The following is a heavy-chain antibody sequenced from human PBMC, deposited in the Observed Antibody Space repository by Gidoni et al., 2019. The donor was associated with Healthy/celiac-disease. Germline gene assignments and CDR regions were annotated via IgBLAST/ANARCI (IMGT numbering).Heavy chain of an antibody. CDR2: ISSNGGST. D-gene: IGHD3-22*01. CDR1: GFTFSSYA. J-gene: IGHJ4*02. Sequence: EVQLVESGGGLVQPGGSLRLSCSASGFTFSSYAMHWVRQAPGKGLEYVSAISSNGGSTYYADSVKGRFTISRDNSKNTLYLQMSSLRAEDTAVYYCVKDARNSGYYHSPYFDYWGQGTLVTVSS. V-gene: IGHV3-64D*06. CDR3: VKDARNSGYYHSPYFDY.